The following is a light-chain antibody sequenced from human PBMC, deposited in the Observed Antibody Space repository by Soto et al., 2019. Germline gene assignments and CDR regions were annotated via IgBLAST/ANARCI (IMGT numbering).Light chain of an antibody. J-gene: IGLJ1*01. Sequence: QSVLTQPASVSGSPGQSITISCTGTSSDIGDYNSVSWYQQHPGKAPKLIIYEVSHRPSGVSNRFSDSKSGNTASLTISGLQADDEADYYCNSFTTSTTPYVFGTGTKLTVL. V-gene: IGLV2-14*03. CDR3: NSFTTSTTPYV. CDR1: SSDIGDYNS. CDR2: EVS.